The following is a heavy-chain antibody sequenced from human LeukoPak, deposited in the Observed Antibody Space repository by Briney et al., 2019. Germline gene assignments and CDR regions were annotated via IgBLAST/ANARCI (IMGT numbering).Heavy chain of an antibody. CDR3: ARPRAIVVVPAAMRVLRGY. CDR1: GGSFSGYY. V-gene: IGHV4-34*01. J-gene: IGHJ4*02. CDR2: INHSGST. D-gene: IGHD2-2*01. Sequence: NPSETLSLTCAVYGGSFSGYYWSWIRQPPGKGLEWIGEINHSGSTNYNPSLKSRVTISVDTSKNQFSLKLSSVTAADTAVYYCARPRAIVVVPAAMRVLRGYWGQGTLVTVSS.